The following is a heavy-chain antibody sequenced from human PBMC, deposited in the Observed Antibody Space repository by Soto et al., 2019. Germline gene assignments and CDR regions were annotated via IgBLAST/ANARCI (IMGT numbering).Heavy chain of an antibody. Sequence: SETLSLTCAVSSGSISSGGYSWSWIRQPPGKGLEWIGYIYHSGSTYYNPSLKSRVTISVDRSKNQFSLKLSSVTAADTAVYYCARDVLCGGDWSCYFDYWGQGTLVTVSS. V-gene: IGHV4-30-2*01. J-gene: IGHJ4*02. D-gene: IGHD2-21*02. CDR2: IYHSGST. CDR1: SGSISSGGYS. CDR3: ARDVLCGGDWSCYFDY.